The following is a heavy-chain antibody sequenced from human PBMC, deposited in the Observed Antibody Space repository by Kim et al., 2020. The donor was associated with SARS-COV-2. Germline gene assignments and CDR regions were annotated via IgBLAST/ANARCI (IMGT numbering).Heavy chain of an antibody. CDR3: ARDFLPFYGAEYFQH. J-gene: IGHJ1*01. V-gene: IGHV1-69*01. D-gene: IGHD4-17*01. Sequence: KFQGRVTITADESTSTAYMELSSLRSEDTAVYYCARDFLPFYGAEYFQHWGQGTLVTVSS.